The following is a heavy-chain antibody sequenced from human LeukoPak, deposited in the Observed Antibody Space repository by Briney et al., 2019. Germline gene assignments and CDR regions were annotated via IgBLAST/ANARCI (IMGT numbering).Heavy chain of an antibody. CDR2: ISGSGGST. CDR1: GFTFNNYD. V-gene: IGHV3-23*01. J-gene: IGHJ4*02. Sequence: GVSLRLSCAASGFTFNNYDMSWVRQAPGKGLEWVSGISGSGGSTYHADSVKGRFTMSRDNSKNTLYLQMNSLRAEDTAVYYCAKELDSSGYFDYWGQGTLVTVSS. D-gene: IGHD3-22*01. CDR3: AKELDSSGYFDY.